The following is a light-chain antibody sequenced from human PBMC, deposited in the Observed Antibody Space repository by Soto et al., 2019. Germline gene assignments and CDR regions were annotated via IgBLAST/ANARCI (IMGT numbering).Light chain of an antibody. CDR2: GGS. Sequence: QSALTHPASVSGSPGQSITISCTGTSSDVGSYNLVSWYQQHPGKAPKLMIYGGSKWPSGVSNRSSGSKSGNTASLTISGLQAEDEADYYCCSYAGSSTFFYVLGTGTKVTVL. CDR3: CSYAGSSTFFYV. J-gene: IGLJ1*01. CDR1: SSDVGSYNL. V-gene: IGLV2-23*03.